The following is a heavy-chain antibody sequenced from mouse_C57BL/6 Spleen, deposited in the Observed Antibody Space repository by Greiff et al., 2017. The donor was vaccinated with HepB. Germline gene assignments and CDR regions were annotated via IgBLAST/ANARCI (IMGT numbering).Heavy chain of an antibody. J-gene: IGHJ4*01. D-gene: IGHD2-5*01. CDR3: ARSAYYSNYGYAMDY. CDR2: ISSGSSTI. CDR1: GFTFSDYG. V-gene: IGHV5-17*01. Sequence: LVESGGGLVKPGGSLKLSCAASGFTFSDYGMHWVRQAPEKGLEWVAYISSGSSTIYYADTVKGRFTISRDNAKNTLFLQMTSLRSEDTAMYYCARSAYYSNYGYAMDYWGQGTSVTVSS.